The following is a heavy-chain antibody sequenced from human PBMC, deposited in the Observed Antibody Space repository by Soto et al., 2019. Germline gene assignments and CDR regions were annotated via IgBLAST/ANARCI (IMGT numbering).Heavy chain of an antibody. CDR1: GFTFSSYW. CDR3: ARALEVGTYYDFSYFDY. D-gene: IGHD3-3*01. Sequence: RLSCAASGFTFSSYWMHWVRQAPGKGLVWVSRINSDGSSTSYADSVKGRFTISRDNAKNTLYLQMNSLRAEDTAVYYCARALEVGTYYDFSYFDYWGQGTLVTVSS. CDR2: INSDGSST. V-gene: IGHV3-74*01. J-gene: IGHJ4*02.